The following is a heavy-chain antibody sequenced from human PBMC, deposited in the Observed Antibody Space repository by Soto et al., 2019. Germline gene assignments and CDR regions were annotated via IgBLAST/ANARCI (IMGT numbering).Heavy chain of an antibody. D-gene: IGHD3-9*01. Sequence: PSETLSLTCRVSGCSVGTGAYYWSWIRQPPGKGLEWIGYTLYSGSPNYNPSLQSLQSRVTISVDTSRNQFSLRLTSVTAADTALYYCARHDYYHRTFDIWGQGTLVPVSS. CDR2: TLYSGSP. CDR3: ARHDYYHRTFDI. CDR1: GCSVGTGAYY. J-gene: IGHJ3*02. V-gene: IGHV4-61*08.